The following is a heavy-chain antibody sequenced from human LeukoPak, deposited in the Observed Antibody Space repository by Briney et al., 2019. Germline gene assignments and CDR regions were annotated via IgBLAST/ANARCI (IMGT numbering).Heavy chain of an antibody. J-gene: IGHJ6*03. CDR3: ARVGIVVVVAATADYYYMDV. CDR1: GYTFTSYG. D-gene: IGHD2-15*01. Sequence: ASVKVSCKASGYTFTSYGISWVRQAPGQGLEWMGWISAYNGNTNYAQKLQGRVTMTTDTSTSTAYMELRSLRSDDTAVYYCARVGIVVVVAATADYYYMDVWGKGTTVTVFS. CDR2: ISAYNGNT. V-gene: IGHV1-18*01.